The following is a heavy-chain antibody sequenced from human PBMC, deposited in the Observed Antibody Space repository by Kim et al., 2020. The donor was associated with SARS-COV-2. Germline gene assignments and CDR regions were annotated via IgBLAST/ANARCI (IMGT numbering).Heavy chain of an antibody. Sequence: SPSFQGQVTISADKSISTAYLQWSSLKASDTAMYYCARLGVITDPQEFDYWGQGTLVTVSS. V-gene: IGHV5-51*01. D-gene: IGHD3-22*01. CDR3: ARLGVITDPQEFDY. J-gene: IGHJ4*02.